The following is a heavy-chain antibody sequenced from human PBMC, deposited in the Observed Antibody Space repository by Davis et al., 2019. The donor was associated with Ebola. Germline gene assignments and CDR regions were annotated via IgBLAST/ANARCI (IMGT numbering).Heavy chain of an antibody. CDR2: INAGNGNT. V-gene: IGHV1-3*01. Sequence: GESLKISCASSFFPFPTYSMHWVRQAPGQRLEWMGWINAGNGNTKYSQKFQGRVTITRDTSASTAYMELSSLRSEDTAVYYCARGVGASYYFDYWGQGTLVTV. CDR3: ARGVGASYYFDY. CDR1: FFPFPTYS. D-gene: IGHD1-26*01. J-gene: IGHJ4*02.